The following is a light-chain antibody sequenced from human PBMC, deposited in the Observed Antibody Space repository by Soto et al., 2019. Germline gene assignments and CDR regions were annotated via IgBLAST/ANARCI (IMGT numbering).Light chain of an antibody. CDR1: QGISSA. CDR3: QQFIL. CDR2: DAS. V-gene: IGKV1-13*02. J-gene: IGKJ4*01. Sequence: AIQLTQSPSSLSASVGDRVTITCRASQGISSALAWYQQKPGKAPKLLIYDASSLESGVPSRFSGSGSGTDFTLTISSLQPEDFGTYYCQQFILFGGGTKVEIK.